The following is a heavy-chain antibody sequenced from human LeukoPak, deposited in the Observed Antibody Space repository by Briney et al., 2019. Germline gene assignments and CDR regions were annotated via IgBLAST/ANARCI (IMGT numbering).Heavy chain of an antibody. D-gene: IGHD1-26*01. CDR2: IRYDGSNK. CDR1: GFTFSSYG. CDR3: AKVCSGSYYAFDI. Sequence: PGGSLRLSCAASGFTFSSYGMHWVRQAPGKGLEWVAFIRYDGSNKYYADSVKGRFTISRDNSKNTLYLQMNSLRAEDTAVYYCAKVCSGSYYAFDIWGQGTMVTVSS. J-gene: IGHJ3*02. V-gene: IGHV3-30*02.